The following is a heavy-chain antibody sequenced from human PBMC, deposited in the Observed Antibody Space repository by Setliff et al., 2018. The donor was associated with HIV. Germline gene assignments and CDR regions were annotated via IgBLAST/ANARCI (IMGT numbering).Heavy chain of an antibody. Sequence: ETLSLTCTVSGDSSSNDYWTWVRQPPGKGLEWVANIDQDGSEKYYVDSVKGRFSISRDNGKYLVYLQMNSLRAEDTAVYYCAKNARDYYYYYMDVWGKGTTVTVSS. CDR2: IDQDGSEK. CDR3: AKNARDYYYYYMDV. CDR1: GDSSSNDY. J-gene: IGHJ6*03. V-gene: IGHV3-7*01.